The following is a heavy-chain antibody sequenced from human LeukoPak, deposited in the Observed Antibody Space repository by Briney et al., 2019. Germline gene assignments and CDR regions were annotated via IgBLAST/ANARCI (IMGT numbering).Heavy chain of an antibody. CDR3: GTMIVVKVDQRAFDI. V-gene: IGHV3-30*03. D-gene: IGHD3-22*01. J-gene: IGHJ3*02. CDR1: GGSISSYY. CDR2: ISYDGSNK. Sequence: RPSETLSLTCTVSGGSISSYYWSWIRQPPGKGLEWVAVISYDGSNKYYADSVKGRFTISRDNSKNTLYLQMNSLRAEDTAVYYCGTMIVVKVDQRAFDIWGQGTMVTVSS.